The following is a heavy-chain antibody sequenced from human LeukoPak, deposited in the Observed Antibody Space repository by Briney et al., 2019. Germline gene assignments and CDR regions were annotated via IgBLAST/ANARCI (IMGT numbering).Heavy chain of an antibody. CDR3: ARAYGSGSYSIDY. CDR1: GGSISSGGYY. J-gene: IGHJ4*02. CDR2: IYYSGST. D-gene: IGHD3-10*01. V-gene: IGHV4-31*03. Sequence: PSQTLSLTCTVSGGSISSGGYYWSWIRQHPGKGLEWIGHIYYSGSTYYNPSLKSRVTISVDTSKNQFSLKLSSVTAADTAVYYCARAYGSGSYSIDYWGQGTLVTVSS.